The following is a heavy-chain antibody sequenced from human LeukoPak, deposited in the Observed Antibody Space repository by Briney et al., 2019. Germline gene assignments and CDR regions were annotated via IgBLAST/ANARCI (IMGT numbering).Heavy chain of an antibody. J-gene: IGHJ5*01. D-gene: IGHD2-21*01. V-gene: IGHV3-23*01. CDR2: ISGTGGAT. CDR1: GFSFGNYA. CDR3: VKDPRDTYGTNWFVS. Sequence: GGSLRLTCVASGFSFGNYAMSWVRQAPGKGLQLVSQISGTGGATWYAGFARDRFTIPRDNSKKTLYLQMSGLRVEDTAMYYCVKDPRDTYGTNWFVSWGQGTLLIVSS.